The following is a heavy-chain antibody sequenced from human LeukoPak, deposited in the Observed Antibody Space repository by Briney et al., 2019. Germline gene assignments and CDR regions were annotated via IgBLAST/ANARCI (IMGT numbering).Heavy chain of an antibody. D-gene: IGHD3-16*01. Sequence: GASVKVSCKVSVYTLTELSMHWVRQAPGKGLEWMGGCDPEDGETIYAQKFQGRVTMTEDTSTATAYMELSSLRSEDTAVYYCATAFGPWSAFDIWGQGTMVTVSS. CDR3: ATAFGPWSAFDI. CDR1: VYTLTELS. V-gene: IGHV1-24*01. J-gene: IGHJ3*02. CDR2: CDPEDGET.